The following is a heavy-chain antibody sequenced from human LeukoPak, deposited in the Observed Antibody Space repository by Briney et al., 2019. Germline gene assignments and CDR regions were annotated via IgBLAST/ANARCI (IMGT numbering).Heavy chain of an antibody. D-gene: IGHD3-10*01. Sequence: SETLSLTCTLSGGSISTSSYYWGWVRQPPGKGLEWIGNIFYSGSTYYSPSLKSRVTISLDTSRNQFSLKLNSVTAADTAVYYCARVCYGSGSHFDYWGQGTLVTVSS. CDR3: ARVCYGSGSHFDY. J-gene: IGHJ4*02. V-gene: IGHV4-39*07. CDR2: IFYSGST. CDR1: GGSISTSSYY.